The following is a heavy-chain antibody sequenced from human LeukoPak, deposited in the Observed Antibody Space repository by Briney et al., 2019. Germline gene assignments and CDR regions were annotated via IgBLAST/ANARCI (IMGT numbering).Heavy chain of an antibody. Sequence: GASVKVSCEASGYTFTGYYMHWVRQAPGQGLEWMGRINPNSGGTNYAQKFQGRVTMTRDTSISTAYMELSRLRSDDTAVYYCARDRLVRGGNWFDPWGQGTLVTVSS. J-gene: IGHJ5*02. D-gene: IGHD3-10*01. V-gene: IGHV1-2*06. CDR1: GYTFTGYY. CDR2: INPNSGGT. CDR3: ARDRLVRGGNWFDP.